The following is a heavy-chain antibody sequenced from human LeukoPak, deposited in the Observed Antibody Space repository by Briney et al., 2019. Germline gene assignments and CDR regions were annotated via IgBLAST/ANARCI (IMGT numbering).Heavy chain of an antibody. V-gene: IGHV3-23*01. D-gene: IGHD4-17*01. CDR3: AKAGSTTDYDYGDYGSDY. CDR2: ISGSGGST. J-gene: IGHJ4*02. CDR1: GFTFSSYA. Sequence: PGGSLRLSCAASGFTFSSYAMSWVRQAPGKGLEWVSAISGSGGSTYYADSVKGRFTISRDNSKNTLYLQMNSLRAEDTAVYYCAKAGSTTDYDYGDYGSDYWGQGTLVTVSS.